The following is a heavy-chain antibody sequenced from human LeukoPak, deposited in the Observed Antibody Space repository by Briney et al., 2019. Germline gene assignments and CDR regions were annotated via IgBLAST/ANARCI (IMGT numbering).Heavy chain of an antibody. D-gene: IGHD2-15*01. CDR1: GGSISSGDYY. J-gene: IGHJ4*02. V-gene: IGHV4-30-4*01. CDR2: IYYSGRT. CDR3: ARYQPPEENVVVVAATESQTFDY. Sequence: SETLSLTCTVSGGSISSGDYYWSWIRQPPGKGVEWIGYIYYSGRTYYNPSLKSRVTISVDTSKNQFSLKLSSVTAADTAVYYCARYQPPEENVVVVAATESQTFDYWGQGTLVTVSS.